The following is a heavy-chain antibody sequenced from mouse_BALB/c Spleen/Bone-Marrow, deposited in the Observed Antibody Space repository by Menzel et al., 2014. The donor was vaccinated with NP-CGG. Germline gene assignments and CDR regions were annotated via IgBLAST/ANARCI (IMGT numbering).Heavy chain of an antibody. CDR2: INPDSRTI. V-gene: IGHV4-1*02. J-gene: IGHJ1*01. CDR1: GFDFSRYW. CDR3: ARPGYYGYQNV. D-gene: IGHD1-2*01. Sequence: EVKLVESGGGLVQPGGSLELSCAASGFDFSRYWMTWVRQAPGKGLEWIGEINPDSRTINYTPSLKDKFIISRDNAKNTLYLQMSKVRSEDTALYYCARPGYYGYQNVWGAGTTVTVSS.